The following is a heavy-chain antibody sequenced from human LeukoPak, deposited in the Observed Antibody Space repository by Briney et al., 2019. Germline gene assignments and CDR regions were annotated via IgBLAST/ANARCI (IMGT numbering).Heavy chain of an antibody. CDR3: ARDGQQLVPGAFDI. CDR1: GFTFSDYY. V-gene: IGHV3-11*01. D-gene: IGHD6-13*01. CDR2: ISNSGSTI. J-gene: IGHJ3*02. Sequence: PGGSLRLSCAASGFTFSDYYMSWIRQAPGKGLEWLSYISNSGSTIYYADSVKGRFTISRDNAKNSLYLQMNSLRAEDTALYHCARDGQQLVPGAFDIWGQGTMVTVSS.